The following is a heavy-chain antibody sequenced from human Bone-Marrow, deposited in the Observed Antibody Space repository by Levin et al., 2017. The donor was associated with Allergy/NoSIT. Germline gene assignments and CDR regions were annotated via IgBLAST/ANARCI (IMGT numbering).Heavy chain of an antibody. Sequence: SQTLSLTCSVSGGSLTSSYWSWIRQPPGKGLEWIGSIYFTGSTHYNPSLKSRVTISLDTSRNHFSLNLTSVTTADTAFYYCARAPRYYYDSGAFDSWGQGTLVIVSS. CDR1: GGSLTSSY. D-gene: IGHD3-22*01. CDR3: ARAPRYYYDSGAFDS. J-gene: IGHJ4*02. CDR2: IYFTGST. V-gene: IGHV4-59*01.